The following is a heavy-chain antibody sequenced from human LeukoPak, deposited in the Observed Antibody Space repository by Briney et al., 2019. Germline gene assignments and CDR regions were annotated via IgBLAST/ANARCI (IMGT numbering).Heavy chain of an antibody. CDR1: GYTFTGYY. V-gene: IGHV1-2*04. Sequence: ASVKVSCTASGYTFTGYYMHWVRQAPGQGLEWMGRINPNSGGTNYAQKFQGWVTMTRDTSISTAYMELSRLRSDDTAVYYCARALSAFPYYDFWSGQPGYFDYWGQGTLVTVSS. D-gene: IGHD3-3*01. J-gene: IGHJ4*02. CDR2: INPNSGGT. CDR3: ARALSAFPYYDFWSGQPGYFDY.